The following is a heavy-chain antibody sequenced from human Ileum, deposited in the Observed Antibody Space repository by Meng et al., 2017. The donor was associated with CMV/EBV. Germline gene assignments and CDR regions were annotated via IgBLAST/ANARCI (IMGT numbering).Heavy chain of an antibody. J-gene: IGHJ4*02. CDR2: IYYSGST. Sequence: GSLRLSCTVSRGSITRDTYYWSWIRQPPGKGLEWIGYIYYSGSTNYNPSLKSRVTISVDTSTNQFSLKLSSVTPADTAVYYCARSPCSSTSCPRRFDYWGQGTLVTVSS. CDR1: RGSITRDTYY. D-gene: IGHD2-2*01. CDR3: ARSPCSSTSCPRRFDY. V-gene: IGHV4-61*01.